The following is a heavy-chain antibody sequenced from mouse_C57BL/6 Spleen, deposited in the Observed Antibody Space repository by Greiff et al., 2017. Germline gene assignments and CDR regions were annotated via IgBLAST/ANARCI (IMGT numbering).Heavy chain of an antibody. D-gene: IGHD2-3*01. J-gene: IGHJ2*01. Sequence: VKLMESGPGLVAPSQSLSITCTVSGFSLTSYAISWVRQPPGKGLEWLGVIWTVGGTNYNSALKSRLSISKDNSKSQVFLKMNSLQTDDTARYDCARRGGPYDYFDYWGQGTTLTVSS. CDR2: IWTVGGT. CDR3: ARRGGPYDYFDY. V-gene: IGHV2-9-1*01. CDR1: GFSLTSYA.